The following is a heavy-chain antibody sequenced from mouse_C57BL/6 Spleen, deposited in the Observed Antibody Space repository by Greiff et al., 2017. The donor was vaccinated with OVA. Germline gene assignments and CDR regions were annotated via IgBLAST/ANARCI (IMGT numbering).Heavy chain of an antibody. D-gene: IGHD2-5*01. Sequence: EVMLVESGGDLVKPGGSLKLSCAASGFTFSSYGMSWVRQTPDKRLEWVATISSGGSYTYYPDSVKGRFTISRDNAKNTLYLQMSSLKSEDTAMYYCARHEGSNYLFAYWGQGTLVTVSA. V-gene: IGHV5-6*01. CDR2: ISSGGSYT. CDR3: ARHEGSNYLFAY. CDR1: GFTFSSYG. J-gene: IGHJ3*01.